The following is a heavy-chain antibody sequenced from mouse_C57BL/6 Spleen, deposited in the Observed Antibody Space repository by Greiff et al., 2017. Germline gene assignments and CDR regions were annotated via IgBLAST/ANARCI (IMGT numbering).Heavy chain of an antibody. J-gene: IGHJ3*01. CDR2: IDPTSGGT. V-gene: IGHV1-72*01. CDR3: ARNGDYYGSSPWFAY. Sequence: VQLQQPGAELVKPGASVKLSCKASGYTFTSYWMHWVKQRPGRGLEWIGRIDPTSGGTKYNEKFKSKATLTVDKPSSTAYMQLSSLTSEDSAVYYCARNGDYYGSSPWFAYWGQGTLVTVSA. D-gene: IGHD1-1*01. CDR1: GYTFTSYW.